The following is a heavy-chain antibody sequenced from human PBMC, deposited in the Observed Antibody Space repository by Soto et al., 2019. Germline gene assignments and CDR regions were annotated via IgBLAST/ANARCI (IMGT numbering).Heavy chain of an antibody. CDR2: ISSGSSTI. J-gene: IGHJ4*02. CDR3: ARRGGISFDY. CDR1: GFTFSSYS. V-gene: IGHV3-48*01. Sequence: EVQLVESGGGLVQPGGSLRLSCAASGFTFSSYSMNWVRQAPGKGLEWFSYISSGSSTIYYADSVKGRFTISRDNAKNSLDRQMNSLRAEDTAVYYCARRGGISFDYWGQGTLVTVSS.